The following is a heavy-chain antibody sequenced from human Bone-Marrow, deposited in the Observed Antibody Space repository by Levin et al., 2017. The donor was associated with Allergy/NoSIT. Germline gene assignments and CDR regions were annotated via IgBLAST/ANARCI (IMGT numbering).Heavy chain of an antibody. D-gene: IGHD6-13*01. J-gene: IGHJ4*02. CDR2: ISWNSGKI. CDR3: AKASAAAGVLFDY. Sequence: GGSLRLSCTASGFTFGDYAIHWVRQAPGKGLEWVSGISWNSGKIDYADSVKGRFTISRDNARNSLYMQMNSLKAEDTALYYCAKASAAAGVLFDYWGQGTLVTVSS. CDR1: GFTFGDYA. V-gene: IGHV3-9*01.